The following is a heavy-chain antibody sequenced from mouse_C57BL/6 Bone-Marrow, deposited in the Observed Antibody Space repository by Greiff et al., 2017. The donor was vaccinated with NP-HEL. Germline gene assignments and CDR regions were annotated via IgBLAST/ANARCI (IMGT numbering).Heavy chain of an antibody. Sequence: VQLQQSGAELAKPGASVKLSCTASGYTFTSYWMHWVKQRPGKGLEWIGYINPSSGNIKYNEKFKDKATLAADKSTSTAYMQMSSLTYEDSTVYYWARREDYYYSSSYAWFAYWGQGTLVTVSA. CDR2: INPSSGNI. J-gene: IGHJ3*01. CDR1: GYTFTSYW. CDR3: ARREDYYYSSSYAWFAY. D-gene: IGHD1-1*01. V-gene: IGHV1-7*01.